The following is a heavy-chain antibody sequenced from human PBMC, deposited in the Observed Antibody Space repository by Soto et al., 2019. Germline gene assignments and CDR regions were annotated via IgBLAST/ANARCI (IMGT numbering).Heavy chain of an antibody. CDR2: FDPEDGET. CDR1: GYTLTELS. CDR3: ATALPWIQLANDACDI. J-gene: IGHJ3*02. D-gene: IGHD5-18*01. V-gene: IGHV1-24*01. Sequence: QVQLVQSGAEVKKPGASMKVSCKVSGYTLTELSMHWVRQAPGKGLEWMGGFDPEDGETIYAQKFQGRVTMAEDTSTDTAYMELSSLRSEDTAVYYCATALPWIQLANDACDIWGQGTMVTVSS.